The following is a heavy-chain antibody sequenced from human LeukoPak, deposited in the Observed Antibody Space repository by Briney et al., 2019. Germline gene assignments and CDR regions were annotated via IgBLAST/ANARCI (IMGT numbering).Heavy chain of an antibody. J-gene: IGHJ6*03. CDR2: INHSGST. V-gene: IGHV4-34*01. Sequence: SETLSLTCAVYGGSFGGYYWSWIRQPPGKGLEWIGEINHSGSTNYNPSLKSRVTISVDTSKNQFSLKLSSVTAADTAVYYCARGRLYSSSSGYYYYYYYMDVWGKGTTVTVSS. CDR3: ARGRLYSSSSGYYYYYYYMDV. CDR1: GGSFGGYY. D-gene: IGHD6-6*01.